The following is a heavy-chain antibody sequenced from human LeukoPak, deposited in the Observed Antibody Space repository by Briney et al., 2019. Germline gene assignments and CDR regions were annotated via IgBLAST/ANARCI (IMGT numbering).Heavy chain of an antibody. CDR1: GGSFSDYY. D-gene: IGHD3-10*01. Sequence: PSETLSLTCAVYGGSFSDYYWSWLRQPPGKGLEWIGEINHSGSTNYNPPLKSRVTISVDTSKNQFSQKLSSVTAADTAVYYCARLIRRFGVFNWFDPWGQGTLVTVSS. V-gene: IGHV4-34*01. J-gene: IGHJ5*02. CDR2: INHSGST. CDR3: ARLIRRFGVFNWFDP.